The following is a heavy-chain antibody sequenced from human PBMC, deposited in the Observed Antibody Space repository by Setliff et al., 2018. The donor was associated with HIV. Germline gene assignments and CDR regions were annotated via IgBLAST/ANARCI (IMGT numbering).Heavy chain of an antibody. CDR3: ARSRGIGNYHWDV. J-gene: IGHJ6*03. V-gene: IGHV3-74*01. CDR2: MNSDGSTI. Sequence: PGGSLRLSCEASGFTFSSYWMHWVRQAPGKGLVWVSRMNSDGSTINYADSVKGRFTISRDDAKESLYLQMNSLGAEDTAVYYCARSRGIGNYHWDVWGTGTTVTVSS. CDR1: GFTFSSYW. D-gene: IGHD3-10*01.